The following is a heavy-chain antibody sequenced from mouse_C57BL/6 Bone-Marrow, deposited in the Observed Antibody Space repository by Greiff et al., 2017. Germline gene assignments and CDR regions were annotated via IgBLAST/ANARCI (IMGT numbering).Heavy chain of an antibody. CDR1: GYTFTSYW. J-gene: IGHJ4*01. CDR3: ARFRGYARDY. V-gene: IGHV1-61*01. Sequence: QVQLQQSGAELVRPGSSVKLSCKASGYTFTSYWMDWVKQRPGQGLAWIGNIYPSDSETHYNQKFKDKATLTVDKSSSTAYMQLISLTSEDSAVYYCARFRGYARDYWGQGTSVTVSS. CDR2: IYPSDSET.